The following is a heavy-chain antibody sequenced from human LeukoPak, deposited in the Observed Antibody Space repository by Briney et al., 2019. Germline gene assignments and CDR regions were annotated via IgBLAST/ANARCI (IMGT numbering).Heavy chain of an antibody. J-gene: IGHJ5*02. CDR3: ATVPTVVSGTGDWFDP. V-gene: IGHV1-24*01. CDR1: GYSLSELS. CDR2: FDPENGET. Sequence: ASVKVSRKVSGYSLSELSIHWVRQAPGKGLEWMGGFDPENGETIYAQKFQGRVTLTEDTSTDTTYMERSSLRSEDTAVYYCATVPTVVSGTGDWFDPWGQGTLVTVSS. D-gene: IGHD6-19*01.